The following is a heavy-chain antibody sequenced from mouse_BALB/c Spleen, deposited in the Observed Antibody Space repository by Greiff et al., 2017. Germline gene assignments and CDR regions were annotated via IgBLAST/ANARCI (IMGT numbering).Heavy chain of an antibody. V-gene: IGHV2-6-7*01. Sequence: VQLQQSGPGLVAPSQSLSITCTVSGFSFTGYGVNWVRQPPGKGLEWLGMIWGDGSTDYNSALKSRLSISKDNSKSQVFLKMNSLQTDDTARYYCARDQDDYPFFAYWGQGTLVTVSA. J-gene: IGHJ3*01. CDR1: GFSFTGYG. CDR3: ARDQDDYPFFAY. CDR2: IWGDGST. D-gene: IGHD2-4*01.